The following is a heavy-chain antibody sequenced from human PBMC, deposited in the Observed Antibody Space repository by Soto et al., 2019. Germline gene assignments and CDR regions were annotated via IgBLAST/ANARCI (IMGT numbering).Heavy chain of an antibody. V-gene: IGHV5-51*01. CDR1: GYIFTHYW. CDR3: ARLANMCDFDN. CDR2: IYPGASDT. Sequence: PGESLKISSQGSGYIFTHYWIGWVRQMPGKDLELMGIIYPGASDTRYSPYFQGQVTIAADKSISTAYLQWSSLKASDTAMYYCARLANMCDFDNWGQGTLVTVSS. J-gene: IGHJ4*02.